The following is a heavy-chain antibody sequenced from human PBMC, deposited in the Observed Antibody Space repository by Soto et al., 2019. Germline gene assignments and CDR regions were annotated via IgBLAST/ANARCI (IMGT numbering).Heavy chain of an antibody. CDR1: GGTFSSYA. CDR2: IIPIFGTA. CDR3: ARDLGYSGYEDYYYYGMDV. J-gene: IGHJ6*02. Sequence: SVKVSCKASGGTFSSYAISWVRQAPGQGLEWMGGIIPIFGTANYAQKFQGRVTITADKSTSTAYMELSSLRSEDTAVYYCARDLGYSGYEDYYYYGMDVWGQGTTVTVSS. D-gene: IGHD5-12*01. V-gene: IGHV1-69*06.